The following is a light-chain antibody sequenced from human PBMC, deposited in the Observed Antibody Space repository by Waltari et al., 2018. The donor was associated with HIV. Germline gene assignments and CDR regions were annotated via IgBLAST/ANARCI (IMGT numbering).Light chain of an antibody. CDR3: QQHGRSPLT. Sequence: ETVLPQSPGTLSLSPGEGATLSCRPRQSIRGIFLAWYQQKPGQAPRLLIYGASIMATGISDRFTGSGSGTDFTLTITRLEPEDAAAYYCQQHGRSPLTFGGGTKVEIK. CDR1: QSIRGIF. V-gene: IGKV3-20*01. J-gene: IGKJ4*01. CDR2: GAS.